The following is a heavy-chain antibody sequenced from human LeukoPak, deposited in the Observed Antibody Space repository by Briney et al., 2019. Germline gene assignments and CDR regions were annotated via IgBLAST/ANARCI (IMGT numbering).Heavy chain of an antibody. CDR3: ARHDHLAAAGLDGGAFDI. Sequence: SETLSLTCTVSGGSISSSSYYWGWIRQLPGKGLEWIGSIYYSGSTYYNPSLKSRVTISVDTSKNQFSLKLSSVTAADTAVYYCARHDHLAAAGLDGGAFDIWGQGTMVTVSS. D-gene: IGHD6-13*01. J-gene: IGHJ3*02. CDR1: GGSISSSSYY. V-gene: IGHV4-39*01. CDR2: IYYSGST.